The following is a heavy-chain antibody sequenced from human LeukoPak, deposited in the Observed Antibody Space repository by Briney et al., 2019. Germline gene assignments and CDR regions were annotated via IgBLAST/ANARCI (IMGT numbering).Heavy chain of an antibody. J-gene: IGHJ3*02. D-gene: IGHD3-10*01. CDR1: GFTVSSNY. CDR2: IKQDGSEK. CDR3: ARETLLWFGELFDAFDI. V-gene: IGHV3-7*01. Sequence: GGSLRLSCAASGFTVSSNYMSWVRQAPGKGLEWVANIKQDGSEKYYVDSVKGRFTISRDNAKNSLYLQMNSLRAEDTAVYYCARETLLWFGELFDAFDIWGQGTMVTVSS.